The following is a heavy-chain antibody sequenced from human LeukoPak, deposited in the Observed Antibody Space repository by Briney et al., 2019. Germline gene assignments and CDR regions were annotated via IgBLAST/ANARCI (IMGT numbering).Heavy chain of an antibody. Sequence: SETLSLTCAVYGGSFSGYYWSWIRQPPGKGLEWIGEINHSGSTNYNPSLKSRVTISVDTSKNQFSLKLSSVTAADTAVYYCARVATATFGYWGQGTLVTVSS. V-gene: IGHV4-34*01. J-gene: IGHJ4*02. CDR3: ARVATATFGY. D-gene: IGHD5-24*01. CDR2: INHSGST. CDR1: GGSFSGYY.